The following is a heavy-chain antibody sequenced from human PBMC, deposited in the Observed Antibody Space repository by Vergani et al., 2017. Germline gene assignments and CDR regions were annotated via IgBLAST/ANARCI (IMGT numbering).Heavy chain of an antibody. Sequence: QVQLVESGGGLVKPGGSLRLSCAASGFTFSDYYMSWIRQAPGKGLEWVSYISSSSSYTNYADSVEGRFTISRDNAKNSLYLQMNSLRAEDTAVYYCARDEGNSGYYYYGMDVWGQGTTVTVSS. CDR3: ARDEGNSGYYYYGMDV. CDR2: ISSSSSYT. D-gene: IGHD1-26*01. J-gene: IGHJ6*02. V-gene: IGHV3-11*06. CDR1: GFTFSDYY.